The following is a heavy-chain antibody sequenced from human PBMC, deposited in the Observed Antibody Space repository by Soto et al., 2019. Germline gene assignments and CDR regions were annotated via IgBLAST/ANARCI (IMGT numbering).Heavy chain of an antibody. Sequence: QIQLVQSGAEVKKPGASVKVSCKASGYTFNTYGFSWVRQAPGHGLEWMGWIGAHNSYTNYAQAFRGRLTMTIATSTTTSYMELRSLTSDDTAVYFCARDWRGAEGFDPWGQGTLVTVSS. D-gene: IGHD3-3*01. J-gene: IGHJ5*02. V-gene: IGHV1-18*01. CDR1: GYTFNTYG. CDR2: IGAHNSYT. CDR3: ARDWRGAEGFDP.